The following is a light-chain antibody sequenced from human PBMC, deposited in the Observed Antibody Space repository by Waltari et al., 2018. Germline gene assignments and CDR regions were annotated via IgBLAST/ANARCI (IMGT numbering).Light chain of an antibody. CDR1: SSDVGAYGF. J-gene: IGLJ2*01. CDR2: DVS. V-gene: IGLV2-14*01. Sequence: TALTQPAAVSGSPGQSLSISCTGTSSDVGAYGFVSWYQQHPGKAPKLMIYDVSKPPSGVSNRFSGSKSGNTASLTISGLQAEDEADYYCSSYTTGVIFGGGTRLTVL. CDR3: SSYTTGVI.